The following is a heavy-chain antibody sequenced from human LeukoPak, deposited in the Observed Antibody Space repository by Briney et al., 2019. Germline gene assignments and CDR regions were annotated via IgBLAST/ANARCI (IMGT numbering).Heavy chain of an antibody. CDR1: GFTLSSYW. D-gene: IGHD5-18*01. CDR3: ARGGNSPVY. CDR2: IKQDGSEK. J-gene: IGHJ4*02. V-gene: IGHV3-7*01. Sequence: GGSLRLSCAASGFTLSSYWMSWFRQAPGKGLEWVANIKQDGSEKYYVDSVKGRFIISRDNAKNSLYPQMNSLRAEDTAVYYCARGGNSPVYWGQGTLVTVSS.